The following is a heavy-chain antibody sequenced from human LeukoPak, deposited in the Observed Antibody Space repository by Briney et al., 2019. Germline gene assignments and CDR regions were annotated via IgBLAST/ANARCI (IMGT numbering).Heavy chain of an antibody. D-gene: IGHD3-9*01. CDR1: GGSISSGGCS. CDR3: ARSYYDILTGDAFDI. Sequence: SQTLSLTCTVSGGSISSGGCSWSWIRQHPGKGLEWIGYIYYSGSTYYNPSLKSRVTISVDTSKNQFSLKLSSVTAADTAVYYCARSYYDILTGDAFDIWGQGTMVTVSS. J-gene: IGHJ3*02. CDR2: IYYSGST. V-gene: IGHV4-31*03.